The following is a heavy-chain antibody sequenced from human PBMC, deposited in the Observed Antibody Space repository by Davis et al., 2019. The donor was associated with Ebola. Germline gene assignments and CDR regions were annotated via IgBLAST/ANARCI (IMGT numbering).Heavy chain of an antibody. D-gene: IGHD2-2*01. V-gene: IGHV3-23*01. CDR1: GFTFSSYA. Sequence: GESLKISCAASGFTFSSYAMSWVRQAPGKGLEWVSAISGSGGSTYYADSVKGRFTISRDNSKNTLYLQMKSLRSEDTAVYYCARDGGYCSSTSCFDYWGQGTLVTVSS. J-gene: IGHJ4*02. CDR2: ISGSGGST. CDR3: ARDGGYCSSTSCFDY.